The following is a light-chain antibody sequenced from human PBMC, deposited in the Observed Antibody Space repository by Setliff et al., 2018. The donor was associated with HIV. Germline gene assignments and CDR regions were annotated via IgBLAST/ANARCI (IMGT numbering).Light chain of an antibody. Sequence: QSALTQPPSVSGSPGQSVTISRTGTSSDVGSYNRVSWYQQPPGTAPKLMIYEVSYRPSGVPDRFSGSKSVNTASLTISGLQAEDEADYYCSSYTTSNTFVFGSGTKVTVL. CDR3: SSYTTSNTFV. V-gene: IGLV2-18*02. CDR2: EVS. J-gene: IGLJ1*01. CDR1: SSDVGSYNR.